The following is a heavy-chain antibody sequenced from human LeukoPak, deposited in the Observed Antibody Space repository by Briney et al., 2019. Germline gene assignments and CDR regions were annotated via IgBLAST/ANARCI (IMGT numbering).Heavy chain of an antibody. Sequence: SETLSLTCTVSGASIISDTYYWGWIRQPPGKGLEWIGSIYYSGSTYYSPSLKSRVTMSVDTSTNQFSLKLSSVTAADTAVYYCARGVPPNYYDSSGYYLNYFDYWGQGTLVTVSS. CDR2: IYYSGST. D-gene: IGHD3-22*01. CDR3: ARGVPPNYYDSSGYYLNYFDY. V-gene: IGHV4-39*07. CDR1: GASIISDTYY. J-gene: IGHJ4*02.